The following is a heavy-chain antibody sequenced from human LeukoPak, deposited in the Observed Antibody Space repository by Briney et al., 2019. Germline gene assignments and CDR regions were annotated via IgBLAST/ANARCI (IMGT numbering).Heavy chain of an antibody. CDR3: ARGRIRLWLYYYYYMDV. J-gene: IGHJ6*03. Sequence: SVKVSCKDSGGTFSSYAISWVRQAPGQGLEWMGGIIPIFGTANYAQKFQGRVTITTDESTSTAYMELSSLRSEDTAVYYCARGRIRLWLYYYYYMDVWGKGTTVTVSS. V-gene: IGHV1-69*05. D-gene: IGHD5-18*01. CDR2: IIPIFGTA. CDR1: GGTFSSYA.